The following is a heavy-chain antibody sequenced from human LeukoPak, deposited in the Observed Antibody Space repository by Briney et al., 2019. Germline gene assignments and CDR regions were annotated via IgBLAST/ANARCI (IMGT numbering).Heavy chain of an antibody. CDR3: ARGVVVGAFDI. V-gene: IGHV1-69*05. CDR2: ITPIFGTA. CDR1: GGTFSSYA. D-gene: IGHD3-3*01. Sequence: GASVKVSCKASGGTFSSYAISWVRQAPGQGLEWMGGITPIFGTANYAQKFQGRVTITTDESTSTAYMELSSLRSEDTAVYYCARGVVVGAFDIWGQGTMVTVSS. J-gene: IGHJ3*02.